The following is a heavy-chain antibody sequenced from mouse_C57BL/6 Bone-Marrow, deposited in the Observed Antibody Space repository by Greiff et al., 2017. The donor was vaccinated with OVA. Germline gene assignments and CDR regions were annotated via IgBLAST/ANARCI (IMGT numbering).Heavy chain of an antibody. CDR1: GFTFSSYA. CDR3: ARRWDRYYFDY. J-gene: IGHJ2*01. V-gene: IGHV5-4*03. Sequence: EVNVVESGGGLVKPGGSLKLSCAASGFTFSSYAMSWVRQTPEKRLEWVATISDGGSYTYYPDNVKGRFTISRDNAKNNLYLQMSHLKSEDTAMYYCARRWDRYYFDYWGQGTTLTVSS. D-gene: IGHD4-1*01. CDR2: ISDGGSYT.